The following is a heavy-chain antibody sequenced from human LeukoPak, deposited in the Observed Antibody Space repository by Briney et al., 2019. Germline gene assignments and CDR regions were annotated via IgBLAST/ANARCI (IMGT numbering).Heavy chain of an antibody. CDR3: ARDVPTPPYYHGSGSSRYYYYYYGMDV. D-gene: IGHD3-10*01. Sequence: GGSLRLSCAASGFTFSSYWMSWVRQAPGKGLEWVANIKQDGSEKYYVDSVKGRLTISRDNAKNSLYLQMNSLRAEDTAVYYCARDVPTPPYYHGSGSSRYYYYYYGMDVWGQGTTVTVSS. CDR2: IKQDGSEK. V-gene: IGHV3-7*01. J-gene: IGHJ6*02. CDR1: GFTFSSYW.